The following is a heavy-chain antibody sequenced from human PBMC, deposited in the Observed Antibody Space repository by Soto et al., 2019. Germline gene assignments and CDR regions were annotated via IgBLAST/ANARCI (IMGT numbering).Heavy chain of an antibody. CDR2: IYYSGST. J-gene: IGHJ6*02. D-gene: IGHD1-1*01. Sequence: SETLSLTCTVSGGSISSISYYWGWLRQPQGKGLEWIGSIYYSGSTYYNPSLKSRVTISVDTSKNQFSLKLSSVTAADTAVYYCARGWLQLYYYYGMDVWGQGTTVTVSS. CDR3: ARGWLQLYYYYGMDV. CDR1: GGSISSISYY. V-gene: IGHV4-39*01.